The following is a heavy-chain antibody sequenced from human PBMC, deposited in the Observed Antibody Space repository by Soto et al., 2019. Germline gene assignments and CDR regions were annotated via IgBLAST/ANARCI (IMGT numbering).Heavy chain of an antibody. J-gene: IGHJ4*02. Sequence: ASVKVSCKVSGYTLTELSMHWVRQAPGKGLEWMGGFDPEDGETIYAQKFQGRVTMTEDTSTDTAYMELSSLRSEDTAAYYCATAELELLNYYFDYWGQGTLVTVSS. V-gene: IGHV1-24*01. CDR1: GYTLTELS. D-gene: IGHD1-7*01. CDR2: FDPEDGET. CDR3: ATAELELLNYYFDY.